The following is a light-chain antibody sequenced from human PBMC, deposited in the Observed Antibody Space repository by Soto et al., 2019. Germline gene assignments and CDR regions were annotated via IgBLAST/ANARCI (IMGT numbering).Light chain of an antibody. V-gene: IGKV3-20*01. Sequence: VLTHAPGIMSLTHGQRAALASRQSQSVSSSYLVWYEQKPGQAPRLLSFDASSRAPGIPDRFSGSGSGTDFTLSISRLEPGDFAVYYCKEDDSSPKRFGEGTNVDIK. J-gene: IGKJ1*01. CDR2: DAS. CDR3: KEDDSSPKR. CDR1: QSVSSSY.